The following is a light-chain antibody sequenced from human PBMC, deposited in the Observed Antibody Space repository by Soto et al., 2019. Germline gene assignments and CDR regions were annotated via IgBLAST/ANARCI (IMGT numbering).Light chain of an antibody. V-gene: IGKV3-20*01. CDR1: QSVSSSS. Sequence: EVMLTQSPVTLSLSPGERSTLSCRAIQSVSSSSLAWYQQRPGQAPRLLIYGTSSRATGIPDRFSGSGSGTDFTLTISRLEPEDFAVYFCQRYGSSPLITFGQGTRLEIK. CDR3: QRYGSSPLIT. CDR2: GTS. J-gene: IGKJ5*01.